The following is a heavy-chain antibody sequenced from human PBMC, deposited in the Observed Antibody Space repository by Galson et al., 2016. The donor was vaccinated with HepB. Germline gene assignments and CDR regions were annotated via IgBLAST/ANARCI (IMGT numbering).Heavy chain of an antibody. CDR1: GYTFIHFD. D-gene: IGHD4/OR15-4a*01. V-gene: IGHV1-3*01. CDR3: ARGGGALTIVASGALSH. J-gene: IGHJ4*02. CDR2: MNPGKGTT. Sequence: SVKVSCKASGYTFIHFDVYWVRQAPGQRLEWMGWMNPGKGTTRYAPRLQDRVTITRDTSASTVYMKLSSLRSEDTAVYYCARGGGALTIVASGALSHWGQGTLVTVSS.